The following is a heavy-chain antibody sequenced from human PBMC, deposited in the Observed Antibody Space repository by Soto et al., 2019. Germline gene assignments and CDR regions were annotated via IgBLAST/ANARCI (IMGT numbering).Heavy chain of an antibody. CDR3: ARGTIAAAGYFDY. V-gene: IGHV3-33*01. Sequence: PGGSLRLSCAASGFTFSSYGMHWVRQAPGKGLEWVAVIWYDGSNKYYADSVKGRFTISRDNSKNTLYLQMNSLRAEDTAVYYCARGTIAAAGYFDYWGQGTLVTVSS. D-gene: IGHD6-13*01. J-gene: IGHJ4*02. CDR2: IWYDGSNK. CDR1: GFTFSSYG.